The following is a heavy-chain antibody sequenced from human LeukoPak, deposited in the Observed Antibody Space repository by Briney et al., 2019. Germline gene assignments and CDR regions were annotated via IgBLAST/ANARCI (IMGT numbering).Heavy chain of an antibody. Sequence: SETLSLTCTVSGGSISSYYWNWIRQPPGKGLEWIGYIYYSGSTNYNPSLKSRVTISRDTSKNEFSLKLSSVTAADTAVYYCARDSRRDGYNLDYWGRGTLVTVSS. CDR1: GGSISSYY. D-gene: IGHD5-24*01. V-gene: IGHV4-59*12. CDR2: IYYSGST. J-gene: IGHJ4*02. CDR3: ARDSRRDGYNLDY.